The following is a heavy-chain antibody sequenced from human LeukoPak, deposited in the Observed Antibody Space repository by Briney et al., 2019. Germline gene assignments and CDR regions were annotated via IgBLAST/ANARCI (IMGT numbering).Heavy chain of an antibody. D-gene: IGHD6-13*01. Sequence: ASVNVSCKASGFNFNTFGITWLRQAPGHGLEWMGFFSAYTGETNYAQRLQGRVTVTRDTSTNTAFLHLRSLRSDDTAVYYCARDIPESSAWYFWGRGTLVTVSS. CDR2: FSAYTGET. CDR3: ARDIPESSAWYF. V-gene: IGHV1-18*01. J-gene: IGHJ4*02. CDR1: GFNFNTFG.